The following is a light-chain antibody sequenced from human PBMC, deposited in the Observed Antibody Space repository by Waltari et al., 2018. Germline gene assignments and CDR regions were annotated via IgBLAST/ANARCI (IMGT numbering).Light chain of an antibody. V-gene: IGKV3-11*01. CDR2: DAS. CDR3: QQRSKWPIT. CDR1: QSVSSY. Sequence: EIVSTQSPATLSLSPGDRATLSCRASQSVSSYLAWYQQKPGQAPRLLIYDASNRATGIPARFSGSGSGTDFTLTISSLEPEDFALYYCQQRSKWPITFGQGTRLEIK. J-gene: IGKJ5*01.